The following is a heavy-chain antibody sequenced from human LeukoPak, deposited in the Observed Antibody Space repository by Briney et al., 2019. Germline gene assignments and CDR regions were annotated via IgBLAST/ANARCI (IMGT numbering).Heavy chain of an antibody. Sequence: GGSLRLSWAASGFTFRSYGMHWVHQAPDKGLEWVAIIWYDGSNKYYADSVKGRFTISRDNSKNTLSLQMNSLRAEDTAVYYCATTRGVKGSYYFDYWGQGTLVTVSS. CDR2: IWYDGSNK. CDR1: GFTFRSYG. CDR3: ATTRGVKGSYYFDY. D-gene: IGHD2-15*01. V-gene: IGHV3-33*01. J-gene: IGHJ4*02.